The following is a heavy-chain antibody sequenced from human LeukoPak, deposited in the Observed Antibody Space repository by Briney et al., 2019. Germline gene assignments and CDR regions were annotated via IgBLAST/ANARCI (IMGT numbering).Heavy chain of an antibody. V-gene: IGHV4-34*01. J-gene: IGHJ6*03. Sequence: SETLSLTCAVYGGSFSGYYWSWIRQPPGKGLEWIGEINHSGSTNYNPSLKSRVTISVDTSKNQFSLKLCSVTAADTAVYYCARGTPIVVVPAAPGYYMDVWGKGTTVTVSS. CDR1: GGSFSGYY. CDR3: ARGTPIVVVPAAPGYYMDV. D-gene: IGHD2-2*01. CDR2: INHSGST.